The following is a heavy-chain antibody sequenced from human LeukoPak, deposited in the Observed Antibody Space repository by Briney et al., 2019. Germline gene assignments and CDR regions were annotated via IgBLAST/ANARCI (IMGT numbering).Heavy chain of an antibody. CDR1: GGSISSYY. J-gene: IGHJ4*02. Sequence: PSETLSLTCTVSGGSISSYYWSWIRQPAGKGLEWIGRIYTSGSTNYNPSLKSRVTISVDTSKNQFSLKLSSVTAADTAVYYCARASYYYDSSGYYFFDYWGQGTLVTVSS. CDR3: ARASYYYDSSGYYFFDY. V-gene: IGHV4-4*07. D-gene: IGHD3-22*01. CDR2: IYTSGST.